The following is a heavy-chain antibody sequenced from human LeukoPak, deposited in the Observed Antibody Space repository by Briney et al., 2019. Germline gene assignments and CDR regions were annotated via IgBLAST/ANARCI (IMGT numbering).Heavy chain of an antibody. D-gene: IGHD3-22*01. CDR3: ATCRNTCYYDRPPPLLDAFDI. CDR1: GGTFSSYA. V-gene: IGHV1-69*13. Sequence: GASVKVSCKASGGTFSSYAISWVRQAPGQGLEWMGGIIPIFGTANYAQKFQGRVTITADESTSTAYMELSSLRSEDTAVYYCATCRNTCYYDRPPPLLDAFDIWGQGTMVTVSS. CDR2: IIPIFGTA. J-gene: IGHJ3*02.